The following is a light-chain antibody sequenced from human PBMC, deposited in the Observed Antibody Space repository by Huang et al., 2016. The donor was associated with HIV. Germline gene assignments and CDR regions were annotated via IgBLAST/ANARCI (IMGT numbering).Light chain of an antibody. CDR3: QQYDDWPRT. J-gene: IGKJ1*01. CDR2: DSF. Sequence: EIVLTQSPITLSVSPGERAVLSCRASQHIGTDLAWYQERPGQAPRLLIYDSFTRAIGVPSRFSDSGSGADFTLSISGLQSEDFAVYYCQQYDDWPRTFGQGTKLEI. CDR1: QHIGTD. V-gene: IGKV3-15*01.